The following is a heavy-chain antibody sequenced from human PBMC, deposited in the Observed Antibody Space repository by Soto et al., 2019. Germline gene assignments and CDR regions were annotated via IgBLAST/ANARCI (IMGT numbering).Heavy chain of an antibody. J-gene: IGHJ4*02. Sequence: QVQLVESGGGVVQPGRSLRLSCAASTFTFRTYAMHWVRQAPGKGLEWVAVISYDGTNKYYADSVKGRFTISRDNSKNTLYLQMNSLRAEDTAVYYCARDFDYWGQGTLVTVSS. CDR1: TFTFRTYA. V-gene: IGHV3-30-3*01. CDR3: ARDFDY. CDR2: ISYDGTNK.